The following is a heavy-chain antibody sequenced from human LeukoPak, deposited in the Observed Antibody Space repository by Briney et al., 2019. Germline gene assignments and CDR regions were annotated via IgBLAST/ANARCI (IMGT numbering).Heavy chain of an antibody. CDR3: ARGISSSWYPYFDY. V-gene: IGHV4-4*07. J-gene: IGHJ4*02. CDR2: IYTSGST. CDR1: GDYISSYY. Sequence: SETLSLTCTVSGDYISSYYWSWIRQPAGKGLEWIGRIYTSGSTNYNPSLKSRVTMSVDTSKNQFSLNLNSVAAADTAVYYCARGISSSWYPYFDYWGQGTLVTVSS. D-gene: IGHD6-13*01.